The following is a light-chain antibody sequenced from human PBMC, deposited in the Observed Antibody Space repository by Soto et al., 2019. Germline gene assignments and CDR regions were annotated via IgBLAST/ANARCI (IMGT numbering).Light chain of an antibody. CDR3: QSYDSTLSVV. CDR1: SSNTGAGYD. Sequence: QSVLTQPPSVSGAPGQRVTISCTGSSSNTGAGYDVHWYQQVPGTAPKLLIFGNSNRPSGVPDRFSGSKSGTSASLAITGLQAEDEADYYCQSYDSTLSVVFGGGTKLTVL. V-gene: IGLV1-40*01. CDR2: GNS. J-gene: IGLJ2*01.